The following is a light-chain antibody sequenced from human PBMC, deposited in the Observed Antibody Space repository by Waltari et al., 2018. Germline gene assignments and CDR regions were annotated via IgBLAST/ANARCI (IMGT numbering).Light chain of an antibody. CDR3: QTWDSKSLLV. CDR2: QDS. V-gene: IGLV3-1*01. J-gene: IGLJ2*01. Sequence: SYELTQPPPGSVSSGQAATISCSGDRLESKFISWYQQRPGQSPILVIYQDSRRPSGIPERFSGSNSGNTATLTISGTQAMDEADYYCQTWDSKSLLVFGGGTRLTVL. CDR1: RLESKF.